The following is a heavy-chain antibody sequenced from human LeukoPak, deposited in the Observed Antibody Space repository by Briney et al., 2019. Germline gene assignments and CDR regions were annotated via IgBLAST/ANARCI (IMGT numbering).Heavy chain of an antibody. V-gene: IGHV3-23*01. CDR3: TRRVAANNPFDY. CDR2: LNGGGDTT. CDR1: GFTFSSYD. J-gene: IGHJ4*02. Sequence: GGSLRLSCAASGFTFSSYDMTWVRQAPGKGLEWVSSLNGGGDTTYYADSEKGRFTISRDNSKNTLYLQMNSLRAEDTAVYYCTRRVAANNPFDYWGQGTLVTVSS. D-gene: IGHD6-19*01.